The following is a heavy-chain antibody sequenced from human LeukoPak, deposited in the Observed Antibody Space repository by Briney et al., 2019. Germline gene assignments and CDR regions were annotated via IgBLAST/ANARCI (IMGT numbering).Heavy chain of an antibody. CDR2: ITDSGDTT. Sequence: PGGSLRLSCAASGFTFSSYAMTWVRQAPGKGLQWVSTITDSGDTTYYADSVKGRFTISRDNPKNTLYLQMNTLRAEDTAVYYCTKTGGPWDWGQGTLVTVSS. J-gene: IGHJ4*02. CDR1: GFTFSSYA. D-gene: IGHD7-27*01. CDR3: TKTGGPWD. V-gene: IGHV3-23*01.